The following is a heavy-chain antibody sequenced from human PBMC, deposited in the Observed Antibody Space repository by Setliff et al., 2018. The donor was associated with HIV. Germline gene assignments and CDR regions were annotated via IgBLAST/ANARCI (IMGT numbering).Heavy chain of an antibody. CDR1: GLTFSSDA. V-gene: IGHV3-23*01. CDR2: ISGSGGST. D-gene: IGHD7-27*01. CDR3: AKDPTWGLDY. J-gene: IGHJ4*02. Sequence: GGSLRLSCEASGLTFSSDAMSWVRQAPGKGLEWVSAISGSGGSTHYADSVKGRFTISRDNSKNTLYLQMNSLRAEDTAVYYCAKDPTWGLDYWGQGTLVTVSS.